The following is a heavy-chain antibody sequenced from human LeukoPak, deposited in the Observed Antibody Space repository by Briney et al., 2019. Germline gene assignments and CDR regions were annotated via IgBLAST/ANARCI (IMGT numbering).Heavy chain of an antibody. CDR3: ASYSSGWYDDAFDI. D-gene: IGHD6-19*01. V-gene: IGHV1-18*04. CDR2: ISAYNGNT. CDR1: GYTFTMYY. J-gene: IGHJ3*02. Sequence: GASVTLSCKASGYTFTMYYIHWVRQAPGQGLEWMGWISAYNGNTNYAQKLQGRVTMTTDTSTSTAYMELRSLRSDDTAVYYCASYSSGWYDDAFDIWGQGTMVTVSS.